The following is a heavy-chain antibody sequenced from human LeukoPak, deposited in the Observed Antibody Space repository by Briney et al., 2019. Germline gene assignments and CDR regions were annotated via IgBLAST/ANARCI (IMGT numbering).Heavy chain of an antibody. CDR1: GYTFTSYY. Sequence: SCKASGYTFTSYYMHWVRQAPGKGLVWVSRIKSDGTYTTYADSVKGRFTISRDNAKNTLYLQMNSLRAEDAAVYYCARDSSYGYDYWGQGTLVTVSS. J-gene: IGHJ4*02. CDR3: ARDSSYGYDY. V-gene: IGHV3-74*01. D-gene: IGHD5-18*01. CDR2: IKSDGTYT.